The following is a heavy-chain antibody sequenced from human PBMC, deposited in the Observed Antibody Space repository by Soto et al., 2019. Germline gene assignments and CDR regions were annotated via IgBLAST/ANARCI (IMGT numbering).Heavy chain of an antibody. CDR1: GGTFSSYA. D-gene: IGHD6-19*01. J-gene: IGHJ6*02. CDR3: ARGVGQWLVRRYYYYGIDV. CDR2: IIPIFGTA. V-gene: IGHV1-69*13. Sequence: SVKVSCKASGGTFSSYAISWVRQAPGQGLEWMGGIIPIFGTANYAQKFQGRVTITADESTSTAYMELSSLRSEDTAVYYCARGVGQWLVRRYYYYGIDVWGQGTTVTVSS.